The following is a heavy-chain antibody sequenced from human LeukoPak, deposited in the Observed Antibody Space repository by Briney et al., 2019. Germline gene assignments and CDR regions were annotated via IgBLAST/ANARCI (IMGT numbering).Heavy chain of an antibody. Sequence: PGGSLRLSCAASGFAFSYYYMSWIRQAPGKGLEWVSYISGSGSSIFYADSVKGRFTISRYNAKYSLYLQMNSLRADDTAVYYCARDEPGMAVVGWGQGSLATVCS. CDR2: ISGSGSSI. CDR1: GFAFSYYY. CDR3: ARDEPGMAVVG. D-gene: IGHD5-24*01. J-gene: IGHJ4*02. V-gene: IGHV3-11*01.